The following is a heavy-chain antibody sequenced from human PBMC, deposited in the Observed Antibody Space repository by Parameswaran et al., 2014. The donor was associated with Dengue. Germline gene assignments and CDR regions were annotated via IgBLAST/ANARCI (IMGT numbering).Heavy chain of an antibody. J-gene: IGHJ6*02. Sequence: VRQMPGKGLEWVAVIWYDGSNKYYADSVKGRFTISRDNSKNTLYLQMNSLRAEDTAVYYCARERAGYSSSWYLVGMDVWGQGTTVTVSS. CDR2: IWYDGSNK. D-gene: IGHD6-13*01. V-gene: IGHV3-33*01. CDR3: ARERAGYSSSWYLVGMDV.